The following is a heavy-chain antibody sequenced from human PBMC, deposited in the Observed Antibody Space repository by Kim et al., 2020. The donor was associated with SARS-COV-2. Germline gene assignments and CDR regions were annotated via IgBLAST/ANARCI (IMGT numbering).Heavy chain of an antibody. CDR1: GFTFSSYG. Sequence: GGSLRLSCAASGFTFSSYGMHWVRQAPGKGLEWVAVIWYDGSNKYYADSVKGRFTISRDNSKNTLYLQMNSLRAEDTAVYYCARDRVDYYGSGNYYYYYGMDVWGQGTTVTVSS. V-gene: IGHV3-33*01. CDR3: ARDRVDYYGSGNYYYYYGMDV. D-gene: IGHD3-10*01. CDR2: IWYDGSNK. J-gene: IGHJ6*02.